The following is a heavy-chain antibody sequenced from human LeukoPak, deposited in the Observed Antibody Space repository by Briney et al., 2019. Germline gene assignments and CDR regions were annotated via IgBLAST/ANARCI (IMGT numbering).Heavy chain of an antibody. CDR1: GFTFSSYW. Sequence: GGSLRRSCAASGFTFSSYWMSWVRQAPGKGLEWVANIKQDGSEKYYVDSVKGRFTISRDNAKNSLYLQMNSLRAEDTAVYYCARGTYSSSWAFNWFDPWGQGTLVTVSS. CDR3: ARGTYSSSWAFNWFDP. D-gene: IGHD6-13*01. J-gene: IGHJ5*02. CDR2: IKQDGSEK. V-gene: IGHV3-7*01.